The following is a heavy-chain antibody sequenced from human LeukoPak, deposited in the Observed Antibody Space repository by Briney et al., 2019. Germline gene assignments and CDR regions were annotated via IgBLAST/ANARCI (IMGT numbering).Heavy chain of an antibody. V-gene: IGHV1-18*01. D-gene: IGHD3-16*02. CDR2: IRAYNGNT. J-gene: IGHJ4*02. CDR3: AREKGVRGAGSYRTYYFDY. CDR1: GYTFTSYG. Sequence: SVKVSCKASGYTFTSYGISWVRQAPEQGLEWMGWIRAYNGNTNYAQKLQGRVTMTKDTSTSTAHIELRSLRSDDTAVYYCAREKGVRGAGSYRTYYFDYWGQGTLVTVSS.